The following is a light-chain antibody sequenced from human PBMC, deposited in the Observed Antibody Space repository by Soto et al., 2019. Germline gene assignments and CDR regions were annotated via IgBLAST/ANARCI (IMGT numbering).Light chain of an antibody. CDR3: QQHGDSLT. CDR2: GAS. Sequence: VLTQSPATLSLSPGERATLSCRASQSVNSNYLGWYQQKPGQAPRLLMDGASSRATGIPDRFSGSGSGTDFTLTISRLEPEDFAVYYCQQHGDSLTFGGGTKVDIK. V-gene: IGKV3-20*01. CDR1: QSVNSNY. J-gene: IGKJ4*01.